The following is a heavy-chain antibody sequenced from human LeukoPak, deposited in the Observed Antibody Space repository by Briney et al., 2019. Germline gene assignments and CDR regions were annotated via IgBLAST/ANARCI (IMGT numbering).Heavy chain of an antibody. V-gene: IGHV1-46*01. Sequence: TSVKVSCKASGYSFTSNYIHWVRQAPGQGLEWMGMIYPRDGSTSYAQKFQGRVTVTRDTSTSTVHMELSGLRSEDTAVYYCARDQEAFDYWGQGTLVTVSS. CDR3: ARDQEAFDY. CDR2: IYPRDGST. J-gene: IGHJ4*02. CDR1: GYSFTSNY.